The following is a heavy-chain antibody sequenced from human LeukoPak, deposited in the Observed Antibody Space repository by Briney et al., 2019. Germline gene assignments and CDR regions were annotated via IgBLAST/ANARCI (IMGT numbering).Heavy chain of an antibody. CDR2: IKQDGSEK. V-gene: IGHV3-7*01. J-gene: IGHJ4*02. CDR3: ARNYDFWSGYPPH. Sequence: GGSLRLSCAASGFTFSSYWMSWVRQAPGKGLEWVANIKQDGSEKYYVDSVKGRFTISRDNAKNSLYLQMNSLRAEDTAVYYCARNYDFWSGYPPHWGQGTLVTVSS. CDR1: GFTFSSYW. D-gene: IGHD3-3*01.